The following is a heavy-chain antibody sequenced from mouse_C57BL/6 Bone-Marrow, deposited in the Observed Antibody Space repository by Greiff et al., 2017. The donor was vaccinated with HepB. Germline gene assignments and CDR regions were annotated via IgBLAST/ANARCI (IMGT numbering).Heavy chain of an antibody. J-gene: IGHJ4*01. D-gene: IGHD1-1*01. CDR3: ASGYGSSSYSYAMDY. CDR1: GYTFTSYW. Sequence: VQLQQPGAELVMPGASVKLSCKASGYTFTSYWMHWVKQRPGQGLEWIGEIDPSDSYTNYNQKFKGKSTLTVDKSSSTAYMQISSLTSEASAVYYCASGYGSSSYSYAMDYWGQGTSVTVSS. CDR2: IDPSDSYT. V-gene: IGHV1-69*01.